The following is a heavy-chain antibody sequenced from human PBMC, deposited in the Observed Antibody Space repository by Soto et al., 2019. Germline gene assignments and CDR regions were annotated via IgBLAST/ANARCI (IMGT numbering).Heavy chain of an antibody. Sequence: QVQLQQWGAGLLKPSETLSLTCAVYGGSFSGYYWSWIRQPPGKGLEWIGEINHSGSTNYNPSLKSRVTISVDTSKNQFSLKLSSVTAADTAVYYCARGMPTLRFLAWLSRNFDYWGQGTLVTVSS. D-gene: IGHD3-3*01. CDR2: INHSGST. V-gene: IGHV4-34*01. J-gene: IGHJ4*02. CDR3: ARGMPTLRFLAWLSRNFDY. CDR1: GGSFSGYY.